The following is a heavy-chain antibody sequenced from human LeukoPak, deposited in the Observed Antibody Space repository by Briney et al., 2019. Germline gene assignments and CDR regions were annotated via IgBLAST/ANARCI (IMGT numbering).Heavy chain of an antibody. Sequence: PGRSLRLSCAASGFTFSSYGMHWVRQAPGKGLEWVAVIWYDGSNKYYADSVKGRFTISRDNSKNTLYLQMNSLRAEDAAVYYCARDGSMSGSHSFDYWGQGTLVTVSS. CDR1: GFTFSSYG. V-gene: IGHV3-33*01. CDR3: ARDGSMSGSHSFDY. J-gene: IGHJ4*02. D-gene: IGHD1-26*01. CDR2: IWYDGSNK.